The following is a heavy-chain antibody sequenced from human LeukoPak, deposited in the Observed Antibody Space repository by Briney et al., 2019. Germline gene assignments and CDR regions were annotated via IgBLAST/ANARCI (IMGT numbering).Heavy chain of an antibody. CDR3: ARVGWDPAP. J-gene: IGHJ5*02. CDR1: GYTFTSYG. Sequence: ASMKVSCKASGYTFTSYGITWVRQAPGQGLECMGYITTYNGNTNYAEKFQGRVSMTTDTSTSTAYMKLRSLRSDDTAVYYCARVGWDPAPWGQGTLVTVSS. V-gene: IGHV1-18*01. CDR2: ITTYNGNT. D-gene: IGHD1-26*01.